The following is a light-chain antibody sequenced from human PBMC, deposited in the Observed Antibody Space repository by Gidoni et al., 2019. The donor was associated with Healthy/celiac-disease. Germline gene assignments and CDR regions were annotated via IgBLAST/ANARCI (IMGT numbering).Light chain of an antibody. CDR2: RNN. CDR3: AAWDDSLSGWV. CDR1: TSNIGSNY. Sequence: QSVLPQPPSASGTPGQSVTISFSGSTSNIGSNYVYCYQQLPGTAPKLPIYRNNQRPSGVPDRFSGSKSGTSASLAISGLRSEDEADYYCAAWDDSLSGWVFGGGTKLTVL. V-gene: IGLV1-47*01. J-gene: IGLJ3*02.